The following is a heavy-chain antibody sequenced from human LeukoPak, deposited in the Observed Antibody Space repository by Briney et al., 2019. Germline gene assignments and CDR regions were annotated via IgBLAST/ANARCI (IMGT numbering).Heavy chain of an antibody. CDR2: INPNSGGT. CDR3: ARGGLLRFLEWLLYYFDY. D-gene: IGHD3-3*01. J-gene: IGHJ4*02. Sequence: GASVKVSCKASGYTFTDYYMHWVRQAPGQGREWMGWINPNSGGTNYAQKFQGRVTMTRDTSISTAYMELSRLRSDDTAVYYCARGGLLRFLEWLLYYFDYWGQGTLVTVSS. CDR1: GYTFTDYY. V-gene: IGHV1-2*02.